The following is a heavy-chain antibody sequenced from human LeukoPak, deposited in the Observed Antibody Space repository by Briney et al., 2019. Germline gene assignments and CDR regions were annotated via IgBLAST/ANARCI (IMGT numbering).Heavy chain of an antibody. D-gene: IGHD3-22*01. CDR2: ISITSDKI. CDR3: ASRMIVVVRDAFDI. V-gene: IGHV3-48*01. CDR1: GFTFTGYS. J-gene: IGHJ3*02. Sequence: GGSLRLSCAASGFTFTGYSMNWFRQAPGKGLEWISYISITSDKIYYADSVKGRFTISRDNAWNSLYPQMNSLRAEDTAVYYCASRMIVVVRDAFDIWGQGTMVTVSS.